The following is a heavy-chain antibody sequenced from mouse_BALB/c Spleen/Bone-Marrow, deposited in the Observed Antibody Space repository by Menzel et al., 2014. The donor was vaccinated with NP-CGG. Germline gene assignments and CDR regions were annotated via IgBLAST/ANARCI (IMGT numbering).Heavy chain of an antibody. J-gene: IGHJ4*01. Sequence: VQLQQSGPGLVAPSQSLSITCTASGFSLTSYGVSWVRQPPGKGLEWLGVIWGDGSTNYHSALMSRLSISKDNSKSQVFLKLNSLQTDDTATYYCAKWDGYAYYYAMDYWGQGTSVTVSS. CDR3: AKWDGYAYYYAMDY. CDR2: IWGDGST. D-gene: IGHD2-2*01. CDR1: GFSLTSYG. V-gene: IGHV2-3*01.